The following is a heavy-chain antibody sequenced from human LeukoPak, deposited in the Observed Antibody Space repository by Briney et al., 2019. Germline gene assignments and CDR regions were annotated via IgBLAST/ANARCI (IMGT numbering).Heavy chain of an antibody. J-gene: IGHJ6*02. Sequence: GGSLRLSCVGSGSSISTYELIWVRQAPGKGLEWVSKINVDVSVTHYTQSVKGRFTISRDNAQNSLFLQMNSLRAEDTALYYCARRVPLYGMDVWGQGTTVTVSS. D-gene: IGHD4/OR15-4a*01. V-gene: IGHV3-48*03. CDR3: ARRVPLYGMDV. CDR1: GSSISTYE. CDR2: INVDVSVT.